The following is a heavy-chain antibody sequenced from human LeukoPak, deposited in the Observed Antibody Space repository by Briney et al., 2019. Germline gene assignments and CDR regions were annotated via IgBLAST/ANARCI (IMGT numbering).Heavy chain of an antibody. CDR1: GFTFSTFA. Sequence: PGGSLRLSCAASGFTFSTFAMVWVRQPPGKGLEWVSSIFPSGGEIHYADSVRGRFTISRDNSKSTLSLQMNSLRAEDTAVYYCANGRILGYFDYWGQGTLVTVSS. CDR3: ANGRILGYFDY. J-gene: IGHJ4*02. CDR2: IFPSGGEI. D-gene: IGHD1-14*01. V-gene: IGHV3-23*01.